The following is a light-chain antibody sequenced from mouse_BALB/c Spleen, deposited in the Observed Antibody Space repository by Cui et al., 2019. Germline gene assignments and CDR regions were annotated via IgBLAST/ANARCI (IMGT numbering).Light chain of an antibody. Sequence: DIVMIQSHKFMFISVGDRVSITCKASQDVGTAVAWYQQKPGQSPKLRIYGASTRHTGVPDRFTGSGSGTDFTLTISNVQSEDLADYFCQQYSSYPWTFGGGTKLEIK. V-gene: IGKV6-23*01. J-gene: IGKJ1*01. CDR2: GAS. CDR1: QDVGTA. CDR3: QQYSSYPWT.